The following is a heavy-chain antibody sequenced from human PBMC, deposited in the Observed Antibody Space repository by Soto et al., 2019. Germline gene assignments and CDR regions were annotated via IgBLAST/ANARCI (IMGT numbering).Heavy chain of an antibody. Sequence: SVKISCKASRGTFSSYTISWVRQAPGQGLEWMGRIIPILGIANYAQKFQGRVTITADKSTSTAYMELSSLRSEDTAVYYCARSRRTNKRFLEWPDAFDIWGQGTMVTVSS. CDR1: RGTFSSYT. J-gene: IGHJ3*02. CDR3: ARSRRTNKRFLEWPDAFDI. CDR2: IIPILGIA. D-gene: IGHD3-3*01. V-gene: IGHV1-69*02.